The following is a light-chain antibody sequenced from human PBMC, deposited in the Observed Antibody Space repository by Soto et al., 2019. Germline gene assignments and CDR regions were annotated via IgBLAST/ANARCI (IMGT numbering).Light chain of an antibody. Sequence: QSVLTQPPSASGAPGQSVTISCTGTSGDIGGYNYLSWYQHRPDKVPKHIIYQVFHRPSGVPDRFSGSKSGNTAFLTVSGLQADDEADYYCPSYAGDNRYDVFGPGTKVTVL. V-gene: IGLV2-8*01. J-gene: IGLJ1*01. CDR2: QVF. CDR3: PSYAGDNRYDV. CDR1: SGDIGGYNY.